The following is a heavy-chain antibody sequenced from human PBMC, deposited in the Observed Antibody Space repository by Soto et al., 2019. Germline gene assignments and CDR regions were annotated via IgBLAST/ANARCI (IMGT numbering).Heavy chain of an antibody. V-gene: IGHV4-30-4*01. Sequence: PSETLSLTCTVSGGSISSGDNYWSWIRQPPGKGLEWIGYIYYSGSPYYNPSLKSRVTISVDTSKNQFSLKLSSVTAADTAVYYCARDVAGGRSNDSWGQGTLVTVSS. D-gene: IGHD3-16*01. CDR1: GGSISSGDNY. CDR3: ARDVAGGRSNDS. CDR2: IYYSGSP. J-gene: IGHJ4*02.